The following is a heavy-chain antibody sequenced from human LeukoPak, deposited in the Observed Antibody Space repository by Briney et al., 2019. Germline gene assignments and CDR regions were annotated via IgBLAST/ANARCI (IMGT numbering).Heavy chain of an antibody. V-gene: IGHV1-46*01. D-gene: IGHD5-18*01. CDR1: GYTFTSYY. CDR3: ARGGVDRDTAMVESYFDY. J-gene: IGHJ4*02. Sequence: HGASVKVSCKASGYTFTSYYMHWVRQAPGQGLEWMGIINPSGGSTSYAQKFQGRVTMTRDTSTSTVYMELSSLRSEDTAVYYCARGGVDRDTAMVESYFDYWGQGTLVTVSS. CDR2: INPSGGST.